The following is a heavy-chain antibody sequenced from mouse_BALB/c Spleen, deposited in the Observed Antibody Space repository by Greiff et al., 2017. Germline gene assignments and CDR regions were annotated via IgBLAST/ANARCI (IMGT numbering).Heavy chain of an antibody. Sequence: EVKLVESGGGLVKPGGSLKLSCAASGFTFSSYAMSWVRQSPEKRLEWVAEISSGGSYTYYPDTVTGRFTISRDNAKNTLYLEMSSLRSEDTAMYYCARDHGNYDAMDYWGQGTSVTVAS. J-gene: IGHJ4*01. D-gene: IGHD2-1*01. CDR3: ARDHGNYDAMDY. CDR2: ISSGGSYT. CDR1: GFTFSSYA. V-gene: IGHV5-9-4*01.